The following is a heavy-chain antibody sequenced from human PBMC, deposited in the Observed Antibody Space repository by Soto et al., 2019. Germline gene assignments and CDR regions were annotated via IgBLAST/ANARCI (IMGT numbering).Heavy chain of an antibody. Sequence: SVKVSCKASGGTFSSYAISWVRQAPGQGLEWMGGIIPIFGTANYAQKFQGRVTITAGESTSTAYMELSSLRSEDTAVYYCARGGTGTYYYYYYGMDVWGQGTTVTVSS. CDR1: GGTFSSYA. CDR2: IIPIFGTA. CDR3: ARGGTGTYYYYYYGMDV. V-gene: IGHV1-69*13. J-gene: IGHJ6*02. D-gene: IGHD1-1*01.